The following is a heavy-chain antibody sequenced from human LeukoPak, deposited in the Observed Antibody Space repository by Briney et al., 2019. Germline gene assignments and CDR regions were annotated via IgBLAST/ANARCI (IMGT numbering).Heavy chain of an antibody. D-gene: IGHD3-16*01. Sequence: GGSLRLSCAASGYTFSDYWMHWVRQAPGKGLMWASRISSDGSSADYADSVKGRFTISRDNAKNTLYLQMNSLRVEGTAVYYCARRRTIGDYDYWGQGTLVTVSS. CDR2: ISSDGSSA. CDR3: ARRRTIGDYDY. V-gene: IGHV3-74*01. J-gene: IGHJ4*02. CDR1: GYTFSDYW.